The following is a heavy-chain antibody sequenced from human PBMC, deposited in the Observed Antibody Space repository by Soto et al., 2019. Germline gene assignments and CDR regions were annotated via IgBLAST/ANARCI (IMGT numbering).Heavy chain of an antibody. D-gene: IGHD3-3*01. CDR3: AXXXXXXXEWLLSLGMHYYYYYMDV. CDR2: MNPNSGNT. J-gene: IGHJ6*03. CDR1: GYTFTSYD. Sequence: ASVKVSFKASGYTFTSYDINWVRQATGQGLEWMGWMNPNSGNTGYAQKFQGRVTMTRNTSISTAYMKLSSLRSEDTAVYYCAXXXXXXXEWLLSLGMHYYYYYMDVWGKGTTVTVSS. V-gene: IGHV1-8*01.